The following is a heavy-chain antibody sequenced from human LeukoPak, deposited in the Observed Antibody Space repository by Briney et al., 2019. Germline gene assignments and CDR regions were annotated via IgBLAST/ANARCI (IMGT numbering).Heavy chain of an antibody. CDR3: ARESLSSGDSHYSH. J-gene: IGHJ4*02. D-gene: IGHD2-15*01. V-gene: IGHV1-3*01. CDR1: GYTFTNYA. Sequence: ASVKVSCKASGYTFTNYAIHWVCQAPGQRLEWMGWINSGNGNTRYSQELQGRVAITRDTSASTAYMELSSLRSDDTAVYYCARESLSSGDSHYSHWGQGTLVTVSS. CDR2: INSGNGNT.